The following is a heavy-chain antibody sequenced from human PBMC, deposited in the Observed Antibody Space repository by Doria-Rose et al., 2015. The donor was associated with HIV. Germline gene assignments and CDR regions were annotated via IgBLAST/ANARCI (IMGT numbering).Heavy chain of an antibody. CDR2: IFSDDER. CDR3: ARIKSSRWYHKYYFDF. J-gene: IGHJ4*02. V-gene: IGHV2-26*01. Sequence: QITLKESGPVLVKPTETLTLTCTVSGVSLSSPGMGASWIRQPPGKALGWLANIFSDDERSYTTSLKSRLTISRGTSKSQVVLTMTDMDPVDTATYYCARIKSSRWYHKYYFDFWGQGTLVIVSA. D-gene: IGHD6-13*01. CDR1: GVSLSSPGMG.